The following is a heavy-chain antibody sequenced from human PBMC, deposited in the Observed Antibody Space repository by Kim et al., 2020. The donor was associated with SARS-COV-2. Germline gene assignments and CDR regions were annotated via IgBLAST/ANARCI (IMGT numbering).Heavy chain of an antibody. V-gene: IGHV3-30-3*01. Sequence: GGSLRLSCAASGFSFSDYDMHWVRQAPGKGLEWVTILSYDGSHEYYVDSVKGRFTISRDNSRKTLYLQMNSLRSEDTGVYYCATVDSDDRPYDYWGQGTLVTVSS. CDR2: LSYDGSHE. D-gene: IGHD2-15*01. CDR1: GFSFSDYD. CDR3: ATVDSDDRPYDY. J-gene: IGHJ4*02.